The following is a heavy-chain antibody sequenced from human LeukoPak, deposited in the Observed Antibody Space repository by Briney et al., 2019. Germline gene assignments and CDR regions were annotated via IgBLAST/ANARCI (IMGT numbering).Heavy chain of an antibody. CDR1: GYIFTELS. J-gene: IGHJ4*02. D-gene: IGHD3-9*01. V-gene: IGHV1-24*01. CDR2: FDPENGET. CDR3: ATDRFVLRYFRWLFY. Sequence: GASVKVSCKVSGYIFTELSIHWVRQTPGKGLEWMGGFDPENGETIYAQKFQGRVTMTEDTSTDTAYMELSSLRSEDTAVYYCATDRFVLRYFRWLFYWGQGTLVTVSS.